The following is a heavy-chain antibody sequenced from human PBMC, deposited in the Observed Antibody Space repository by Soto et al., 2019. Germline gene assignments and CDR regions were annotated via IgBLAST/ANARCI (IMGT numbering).Heavy chain of an antibody. CDR3: ARHIFTDSSKALYYYYGMDV. CDR1: GYSFTSYW. CDR2: IYPGDSDT. D-gene: IGHD3-9*01. J-gene: IGHJ6*02. V-gene: IGHV5-51*01. Sequence: GESLKISCKGSGYSFTSYWIGWVRQMPGKGLEWMGIIYPGDSDTRYSPSFQGQVTISADKSISTAYLQWSSLKASDTAMYYCARHIFTDSSKALYYYYGMDVWGQGTTVTVSS.